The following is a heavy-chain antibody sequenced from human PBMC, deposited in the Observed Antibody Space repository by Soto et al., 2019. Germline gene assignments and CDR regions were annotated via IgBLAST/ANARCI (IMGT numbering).Heavy chain of an antibody. CDR3: AKGLAATAYYYYGMDV. J-gene: IGHJ6*02. CDR1: GFTFSSYA. D-gene: IGHD2-15*01. Sequence: GGSLRLSCAASGFTFSSYAMSWVRQAPGKGLEWVPSISGSGGSTYYADSVKGRFTISRDNSKNTLYLQMNSLRAEDTAVYYCAKGLAATAYYYYGMDVWGQGTTVTVSS. CDR2: ISGSGGST. V-gene: IGHV3-23*01.